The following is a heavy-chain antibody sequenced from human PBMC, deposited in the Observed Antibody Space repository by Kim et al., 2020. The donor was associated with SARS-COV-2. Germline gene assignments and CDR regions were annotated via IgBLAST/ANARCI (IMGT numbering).Heavy chain of an antibody. CDR2: VYYSGST. D-gene: IGHD6-6*01. J-gene: IGHJ2*01. V-gene: IGHV4-39*01. CDR1: GGSISSSDYY. CDR3: ARRGYIISMFEV. Sequence: SETLSLTCTVSGGSISSSDYYWGWIRQSPGKGLEWIGCVYYSGSTSYNPSLKRRVTISVDTSRNQFSLKLSSVTAADTAVYYCARRGYIISMFEVLGGGT.